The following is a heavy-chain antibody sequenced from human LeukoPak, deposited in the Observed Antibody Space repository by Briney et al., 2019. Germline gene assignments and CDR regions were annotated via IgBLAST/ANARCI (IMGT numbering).Heavy chain of an antibody. J-gene: IGHJ4*02. CDR1: GYTFTSYG. V-gene: IGHV1-69*13. D-gene: IGHD5-12*01. CDR3: ARVGGYDYFDY. CDR2: IIPIFGTA. Sequence: GASVKVSCKASGYTFTSYGISWVRQAPGQGLEWMGGIIPIFGTANYAQKFQGRVTITADESTSTAYMELSSLRSEDTAVYYCARVGGYDYFDYWGQGTLVTVSS.